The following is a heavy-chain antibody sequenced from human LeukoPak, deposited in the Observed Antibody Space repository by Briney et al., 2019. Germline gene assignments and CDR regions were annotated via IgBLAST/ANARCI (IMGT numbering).Heavy chain of an antibody. CDR1: GFTFGDYA. CDR2: IRSKAYGGTT. Sequence: GGSLRLSCTASGFTFGDYAMSWFRQAPGKGLEWVGFIRSKAYGGTTEYAASVKGRFVISRDDSKSLAYLQMNSLKTEDTAVYYCTRDTSYGDYPGGGYWGQGTLVTVSS. J-gene: IGHJ4*02. CDR3: TRDTSYGDYPGGGY. V-gene: IGHV3-49*03. D-gene: IGHD4-17*01.